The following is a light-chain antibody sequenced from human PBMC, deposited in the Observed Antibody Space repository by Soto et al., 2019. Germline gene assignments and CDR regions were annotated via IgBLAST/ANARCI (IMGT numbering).Light chain of an antibody. CDR1: QSISSY. CDR2: DSS. CDR3: QQYDISPWT. Sequence: PSTLSASVGDIVTITCRASQSISSYLAWYQQKPGQPPRLLIYDSSTRATGFPDRFSGSGSGTDFTLTIIRLEPEDFAVYYCQQYDISPWTFGQGTKVDI. J-gene: IGKJ1*01. V-gene: IGKV3-20*01.